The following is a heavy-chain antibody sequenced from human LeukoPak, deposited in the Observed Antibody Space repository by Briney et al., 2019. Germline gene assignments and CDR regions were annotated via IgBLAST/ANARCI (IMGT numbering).Heavy chain of an antibody. CDR2: IWYDGSNK. D-gene: IGHD1/OR15-1a*01. Sequence: PGRSLRLSCAASGFTFSSYGMHWVRQAPGKGLEWVAVIWYDGSNKYYADSVKGRFTISRDNSKNTLYLQMNSLRAEDTAVYYCAKEGLTIWHNPEEQELSPPYYYYYMDVWGKGTTATVSS. V-gene: IGHV3-33*06. CDR1: GFTFSSYG. CDR3: AKEGLTIWHNPEEQELSPPYYYYYMDV. J-gene: IGHJ6*03.